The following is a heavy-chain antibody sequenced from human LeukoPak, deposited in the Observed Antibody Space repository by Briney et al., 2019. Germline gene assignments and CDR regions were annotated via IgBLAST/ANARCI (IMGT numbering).Heavy chain of an antibody. CDR3: ARPYYYDSRIDP. J-gene: IGHJ5*02. Sequence: SETLSLTCTVSGCSISSGDYYWSWIRQPPGKGLEWIAYMYYSGSTYYNPSLKSRVTMSADTSKDQLSLKLSSVTAADTAVYYCARPYYYDSRIDPWGQGILVTVSS. CDR1: GCSISSGDYY. V-gene: IGHV4-30-4*01. D-gene: IGHD3-22*01. CDR2: MYYSGST.